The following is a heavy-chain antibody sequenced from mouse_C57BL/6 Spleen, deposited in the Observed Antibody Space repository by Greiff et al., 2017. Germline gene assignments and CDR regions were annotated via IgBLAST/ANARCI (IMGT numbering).Heavy chain of an antibody. J-gene: IGHJ2*01. V-gene: IGHV1-52*01. Sequence: QVQLQQPGAELVRPGSSVKLSCKASGYTFTSYWMHWVKQRPIQGLEWIGNIDPSDSETHYNQKFKDKATLTVDKSSSTAYMQLSSLTSEDSAVYYCARPGGNYHFDYWGQGTALTVSS. CDR2: IDPSDSET. CDR3: ARPGGNYHFDY. D-gene: IGHD1-1*02. CDR1: GYTFTSYW.